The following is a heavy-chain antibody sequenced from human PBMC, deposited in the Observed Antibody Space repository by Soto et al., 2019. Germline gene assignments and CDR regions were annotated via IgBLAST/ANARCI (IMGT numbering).Heavy chain of an antibody. CDR1: GGSISSSSYY. V-gene: IGHV4-39*01. Sequence: QLQLQESGPGLVKPSETLSLTCTVSGGSISSSSYYWGWIRQPPGKGLEWIGSIYYSGSTYYNPSLKSRVTISVDTSNNQFSLKLSSVTAADTAVYYCARRSLVEGATSGGEYYFDYWGQGTLVTVSS. CDR3: ARRSLVEGATSGGEYYFDY. CDR2: IYYSGST. J-gene: IGHJ4*02. D-gene: IGHD1-26*01.